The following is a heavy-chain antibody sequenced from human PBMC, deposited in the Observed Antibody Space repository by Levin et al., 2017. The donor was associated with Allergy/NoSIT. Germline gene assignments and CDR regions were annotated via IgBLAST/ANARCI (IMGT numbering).Heavy chain of an antibody. CDR1: GFSLTSSGVG. V-gene: IGHV2-5*02. D-gene: IGHD3-16*01. CDR2: IYWDDDN. J-gene: IGHJ4*02. Sequence: SGPTLVKPTQTLTLTCTFSGFSLTSSGVGVGWIRQPPGKAPEFLALIYWDDDNRYNPSLQNRLTITKDTSGNHVVLLMTNMDPVDTATYYCAQRRGSRGGLTTKWDSGYFDSWGQGALVTVSS. CDR3: AQRRGSRGGLTTKWDSGYFDS.